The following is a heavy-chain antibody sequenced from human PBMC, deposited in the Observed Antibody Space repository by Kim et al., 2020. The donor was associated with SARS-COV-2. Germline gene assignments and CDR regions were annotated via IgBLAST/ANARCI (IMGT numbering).Heavy chain of an antibody. V-gene: IGHV4-39*07. J-gene: IGHJ6*02. Sequence: SETLSLTCTVSGGSISSSSYYWGWIRQPPGKGLEWIGSIYYSGSTYYNPSLKSRVTISVDTSKNQFSLKLSSVTAADTAVYYCAREQTSGRGYDWGGTYYYGMDVWGQGTTVTVSS. CDR1: GGSISSSSYY. CDR2: IYYSGST. CDR3: AREQTSGRGYDWGGTYYYGMDV. D-gene: IGHD5-12*01.